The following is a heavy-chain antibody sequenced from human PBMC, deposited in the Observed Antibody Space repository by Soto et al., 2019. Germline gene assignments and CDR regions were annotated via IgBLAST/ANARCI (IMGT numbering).Heavy chain of an antibody. Sequence: SETLSLTCTVSGGSVNNYYWSWIRQPPGRGLEWIGYIYYSGSTNYNPSLKSRVTISVDTSKNQFSLNLSSVTAADTAIYYCARHESDSGWFYFDYWGQGTLVTVSS. CDR1: GGSVNNYY. V-gene: IGHV4-59*08. J-gene: IGHJ4*02. CDR2: IYYSGST. D-gene: IGHD6-19*01. CDR3: ARHESDSGWFYFDY.